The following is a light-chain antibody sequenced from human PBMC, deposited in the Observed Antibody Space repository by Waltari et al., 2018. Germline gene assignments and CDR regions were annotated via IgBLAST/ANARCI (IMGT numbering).Light chain of an antibody. CDR3: LQDYNYPWT. Sequence: AIQMTQSPSSLSASVGDRVTITCRASQGIRNDLAGYQQKAGKAPNLLIYGASSLRSGVPSRFSGNGSGTEFTLTISSLQPEDFATYYCLQDYNYPWTFGQGTKVEIK. CDR2: GAS. CDR1: QGIRND. J-gene: IGKJ1*01. V-gene: IGKV1-6*01.